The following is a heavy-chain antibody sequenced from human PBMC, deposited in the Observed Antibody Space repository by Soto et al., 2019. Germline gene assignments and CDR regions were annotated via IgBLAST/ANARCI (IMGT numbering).Heavy chain of an antibody. J-gene: IGHJ6*02. CDR1: GGTFSSYA. CDR2: IIPIFGTA. Sequence: SVKVSCKASGGTFSSYAISWVRQAPGQGLEWMGGIIPIFGTANYAQKFQGRVTITADESTSTAYMELSSLRSEDTAVYYCASEAVAGTSFAYYYYGMDVWGQGTTVTVSS. V-gene: IGHV1-69*13. CDR3: ASEAVAGTSFAYYYYGMDV. D-gene: IGHD6-19*01.